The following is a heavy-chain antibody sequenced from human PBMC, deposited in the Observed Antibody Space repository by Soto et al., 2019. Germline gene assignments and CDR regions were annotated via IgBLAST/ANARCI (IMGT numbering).Heavy chain of an antibody. V-gene: IGHV4-59*01. CDR3: ASQTANYYGSASYYLPFDY. J-gene: IGHJ4*02. CDR2: IYYTGNT. CDR1: GGSISSYY. Sequence: PSETLSLTCTVSGGSISSYYWSWIRQPPGKGLEWIGNIYYTGNTNYNPSLKTRVTISVDTSKNQFSLKLSSVSAADTAVYYCASQTANYYGSASYYLPFDYWGQGTLVTAPQ. D-gene: IGHD3-10*01.